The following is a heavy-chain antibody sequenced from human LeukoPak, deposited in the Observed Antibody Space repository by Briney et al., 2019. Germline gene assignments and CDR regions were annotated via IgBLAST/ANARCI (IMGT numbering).Heavy chain of an antibody. J-gene: IGHJ6*03. CDR3: AKAGLKRSIYYYGSGSYGSYYYMDV. V-gene: IGHV3-23*01. CDR2: ISGSGDRT. Sequence: QTGGSLRLSCAASGFTFSNSGMSWVRQAPGKGLEWVSAISGSGDRTHYADSVKGRFTISRDNSKNTLYLQMNSLRAEDTAVYYCAKAGLKRSIYYYGSGSYGSYYYMDVWGKGTTVTISS. D-gene: IGHD3-10*01. CDR1: GFTFSNSG.